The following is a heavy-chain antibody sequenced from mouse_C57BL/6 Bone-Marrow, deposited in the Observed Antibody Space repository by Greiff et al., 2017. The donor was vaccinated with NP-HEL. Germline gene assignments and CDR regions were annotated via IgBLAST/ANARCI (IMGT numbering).Heavy chain of an antibody. Sequence: EVQLQQSGPELVKPGASVKISCKASGYTFTDYYMNWVKQSHGKSLEWIGDINPNNGGTSYNQKFKGKATLTVDKSSSTAYMELRSLTSEDSAVYYCARRGLVYYGSSWFAYWGQGTLVTVSA. V-gene: IGHV1-26*01. D-gene: IGHD1-1*01. J-gene: IGHJ3*01. CDR1: GYTFTDYY. CDR3: ARRGLVYYGSSWFAY. CDR2: INPNNGGT.